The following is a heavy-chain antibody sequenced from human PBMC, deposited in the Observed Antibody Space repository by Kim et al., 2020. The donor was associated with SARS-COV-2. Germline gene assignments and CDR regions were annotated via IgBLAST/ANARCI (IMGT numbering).Heavy chain of an antibody. Sequence: NYNPSLKSRVTISVDTSKNQFSLKLSSVTAADTAVYYCARDQSIAAPQGMDVWGQGTTVTVSS. CDR3: ARDQSIAAPQGMDV. D-gene: IGHD6-6*01. J-gene: IGHJ6*02. V-gene: IGHV4-59*01.